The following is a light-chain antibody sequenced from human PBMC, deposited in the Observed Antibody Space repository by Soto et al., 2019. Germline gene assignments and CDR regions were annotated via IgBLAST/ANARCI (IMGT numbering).Light chain of an antibody. V-gene: IGLV2-8*01. Sequence: QSVLTQPPSASGSPGQSVTISCTGTSSDVGGYNYVSWYQHHPGQAPKLMIYEVSKRPSGVPDRFSGSKSGNTASLTVSGLQAEDEADYYCSSYAGSNNLLFGGGTQLTVL. CDR2: EVS. CDR3: SSYAGSNNLL. CDR1: SSDVGGYNY. J-gene: IGLJ2*01.